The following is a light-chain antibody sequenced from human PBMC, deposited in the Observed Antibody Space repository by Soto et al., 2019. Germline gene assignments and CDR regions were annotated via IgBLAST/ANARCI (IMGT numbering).Light chain of an antibody. CDR3: AAWDDSLSGHYV. Sequence: SVLTQPPSASGTPGQRVTISCSGSSSNIGSNTVNWYHQLPGTAPKLLISRNNQRPSGVPDRFSGSKSGTSASLAISGLRSEDEGDYYCAAWDDSLSGHYVFGTGTKVTVL. CDR2: RNN. J-gene: IGLJ1*01. CDR1: SSNIGSNT. V-gene: IGLV1-47*01.